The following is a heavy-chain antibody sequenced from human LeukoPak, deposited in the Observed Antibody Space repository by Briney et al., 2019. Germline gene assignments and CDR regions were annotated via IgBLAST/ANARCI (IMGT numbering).Heavy chain of an antibody. Sequence: GGSLRLSCAASGFSFSTSPMSWVRQPPGKGLEWVSAMNNGPGATFYRDCVRGRFTISRDDCKSTLYLQMNSLRAEDTGTYYCAKTHYDLLDVWGQGTTVTVSS. CDR3: AKTHYDLLDV. J-gene: IGHJ6*02. CDR1: GFSFSTSP. CDR2: MNNGPGAT. V-gene: IGHV3-23*01. D-gene: IGHD5-12*01.